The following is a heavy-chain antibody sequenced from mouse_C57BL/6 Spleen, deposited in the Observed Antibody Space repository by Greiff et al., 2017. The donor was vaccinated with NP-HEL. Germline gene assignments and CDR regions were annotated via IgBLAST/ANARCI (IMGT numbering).Heavy chain of an antibody. V-gene: IGHV1-82*01. J-gene: IGHJ4*01. Sequence: QVQLQQSGPELVKPGASVKISCKASGYAFSSSWMNWVKQRPGKGLEWIGRIYPGDGDTNYNGKFKGKATLTADKSSSTAYMQLSSLTSEDSAVYFCARSAYGNYEAMDYWGQGTSVTVSS. CDR1: GYAFSSSW. CDR2: IYPGDGDT. CDR3: ARSAYGNYEAMDY. D-gene: IGHD2-1*01.